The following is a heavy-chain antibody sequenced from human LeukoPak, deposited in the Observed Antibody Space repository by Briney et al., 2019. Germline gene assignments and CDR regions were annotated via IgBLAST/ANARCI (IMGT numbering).Heavy chain of an antibody. CDR3: ARRPGAYSHPYDY. Sequence: KPGGSLRLSCAAPGFIFSDYSMNWVRQAPGKGLEWVSFISSSSSYIYYADSVKGRFTISRDNSKNTLYLQMNSLRAEDTAVYYCARRPGAYSHPYDYWGQGTLLTVSS. J-gene: IGHJ4*02. CDR1: GFIFSDYS. D-gene: IGHD4/OR15-4a*01. V-gene: IGHV3-21*04. CDR2: ISSSSSYI.